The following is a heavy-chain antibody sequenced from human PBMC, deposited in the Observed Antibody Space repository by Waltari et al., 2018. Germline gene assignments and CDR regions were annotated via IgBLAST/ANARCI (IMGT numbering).Heavy chain of an antibody. CDR3: ARGSSGYYYNWVDY. CDR2: IYYSGST. V-gene: IGHV4-59*01. CDR1: GGSISSYS. Sequence: QVQLQESGPGLVKPSETLSLTCTVSGGSISSYSWSWIRQPPGKGLEWIGYIYYSGSTNYNPSLKSRVTISVDTSKNQFSLKLSSVTAADTAVYYCARGSSGYYYNWVDYWGQGTLVTVSS. J-gene: IGHJ4*02. D-gene: IGHD3-22*01.